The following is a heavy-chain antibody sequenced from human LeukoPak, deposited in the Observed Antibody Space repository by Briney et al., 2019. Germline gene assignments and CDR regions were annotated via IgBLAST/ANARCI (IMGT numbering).Heavy chain of an antibody. V-gene: IGHV3-13*01. J-gene: IGHJ6*03. Sequence: QPGGSLRLSCAASGLTFSSYDMHWVRQATGKGLEWVSAIGTAGDTYYPGSVKGRFTISRENAKNSLYLQMNSLRAGDTAVYYCARAAEGGADMDVWGKGTTVTVSS. CDR1: GLTFSSYD. D-gene: IGHD3-16*01. CDR2: IGTAGDT. CDR3: ARAAEGGADMDV.